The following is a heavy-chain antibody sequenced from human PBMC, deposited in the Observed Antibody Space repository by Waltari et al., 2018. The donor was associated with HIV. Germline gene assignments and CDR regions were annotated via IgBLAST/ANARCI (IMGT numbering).Heavy chain of an antibody. CDR2: IRSKAYGGTT. J-gene: IGHJ4*02. CDR1: GFTFGDYA. V-gene: IGHV3-49*05. D-gene: IGHD3-22*01. CDR3: TRDHYYDSSGYWIFDY. Sequence: EVQLVESGGGLVKPGRSLRLSCTASGFTFGDYAMSWFRQAPGKGLEWVGFIRSKAYGGTTEYAASVKGRFTISRDDSKSIAYLQMNSLKTEDTAVYYCTRDHYYDSSGYWIFDYWGQGTLVTVSS.